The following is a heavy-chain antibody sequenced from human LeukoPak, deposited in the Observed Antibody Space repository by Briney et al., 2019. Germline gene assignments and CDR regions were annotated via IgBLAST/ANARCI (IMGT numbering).Heavy chain of an antibody. CDR3: ARDPVTTRFDP. D-gene: IGHD4-17*01. J-gene: IGHJ5*02. CDR2: IIPIFGIA. Sequence: GASVKVSCKASGGTFSSYAISWVRQAPGQGLEWMGRIIPIFGIASYAQKFQGRVTITADRSTSTAYMELSSLRSEDTAVYYCARDPVTTRFDPWGQGTLVTVSS. V-gene: IGHV1-69*04. CDR1: GGTFSSYA.